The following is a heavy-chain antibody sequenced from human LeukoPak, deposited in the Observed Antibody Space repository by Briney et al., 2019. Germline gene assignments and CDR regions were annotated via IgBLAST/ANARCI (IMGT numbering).Heavy chain of an antibody. CDR2: ITSTSTFI. CDR1: GFTFSTYS. D-gene: IGHD1-26*01. Sequence: PGGSLRLSCAASGFTFSTYSMNWVRQAPGKGLEWVSSITSTSTFIYYSDTVEGRFTVSRDNSKNTLYLQMNSLRAEDTAVYYCARGGSYLSAFDIWGQGTMVTVSS. CDR3: ARGGSYLSAFDI. V-gene: IGHV3-21*04. J-gene: IGHJ3*02.